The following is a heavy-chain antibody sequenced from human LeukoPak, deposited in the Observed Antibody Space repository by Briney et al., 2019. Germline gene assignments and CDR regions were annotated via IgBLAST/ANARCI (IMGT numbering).Heavy chain of an antibody. CDR1: GGSISRTSHY. D-gene: IGHD4-17*01. J-gene: IGHJ4*02. CDR2: IFYSGNA. Sequence: SSETLSLTCTVAGGSISRTSHYWGWIRQPPGKRLEWIGSIFYSGNAYHNPSLKSRVTISVDTSKNQFSLKLTSVTAADTAVYYCVGDYGDYWVDYWGQGTLVTVSS. CDR3: VGDYGDYWVDY. V-gene: IGHV4-39*01.